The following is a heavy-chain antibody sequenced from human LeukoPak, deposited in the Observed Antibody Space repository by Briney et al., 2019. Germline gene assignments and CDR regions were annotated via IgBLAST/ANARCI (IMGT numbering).Heavy chain of an antibody. CDR3: AKTSGSHYAALGDFDY. Sequence: ASVKVSCKASGYTFTSYGISWVRQAPGQGLEWMGWISAYNGNTNYAQKLQGRVTMTTDTSTSTAYMELRSLRSDDTAVYYCAKTSGSHYAALGDFDYWGQGTLVTVSS. CDR1: GYTFTSYG. V-gene: IGHV1-18*01. CDR2: ISAYNGNT. D-gene: IGHD1-26*01. J-gene: IGHJ4*02.